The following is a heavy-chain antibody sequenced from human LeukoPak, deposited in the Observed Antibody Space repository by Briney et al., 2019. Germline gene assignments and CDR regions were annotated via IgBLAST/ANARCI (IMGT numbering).Heavy chain of an antibody. V-gene: IGHV3-30*02. Sequence: SGGSLRLSCAASGFTFSGYGMHWVRQAPGKGLEWVSFIRYDGSDKYYADSVKGRFTISRDNAKNSLYLQMNSLRAEDTALYYCARGASRADYWGQGTLVTVSS. CDR2: IRYDGSDK. CDR1: GFTFSGYG. CDR3: ARGASRADY. J-gene: IGHJ4*02.